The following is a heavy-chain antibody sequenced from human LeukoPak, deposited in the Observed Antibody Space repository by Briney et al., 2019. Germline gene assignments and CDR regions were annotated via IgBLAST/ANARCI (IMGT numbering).Heavy chain of an antibody. CDR1: GFTFSSYS. J-gene: IGHJ4*02. CDR3: ARDKTNYYDSSGYYWPFDY. D-gene: IGHD3-22*01. V-gene: IGHV3-21*01. CDR2: ISSSSSYI. Sequence: GGSLRLSCAASGFTFSSYSMNWVRQAPGKGLEWVSSISSSSSYIYYADSVKGRFTISRDNAKNSLYLQMNSLRAEDTAVYYCARDKTNYYDSSGYYWPFDYWGQGPLVTVSS.